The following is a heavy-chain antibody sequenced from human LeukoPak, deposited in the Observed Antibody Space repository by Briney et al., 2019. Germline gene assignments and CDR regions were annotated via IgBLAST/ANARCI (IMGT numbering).Heavy chain of an antibody. D-gene: IGHD6-13*01. J-gene: IGHJ4*02. V-gene: IGHV3-11*06. CDR3: ARGRYSSSWYYFDY. Sequence: PGGSLRLSCAASGFTFSDYYMSWIRQAPGKGLEWVSYISSSSSYTNYADSVKGRFTISRDNAKNSLYLRMNSLRAEDTAVYYCARGRYSSSWYYFDYWGQGTLVTVSS. CDR1: GFTFSDYY. CDR2: ISSSSSYT.